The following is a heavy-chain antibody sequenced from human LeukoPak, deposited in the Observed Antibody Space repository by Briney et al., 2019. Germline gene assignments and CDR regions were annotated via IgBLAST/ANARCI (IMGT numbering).Heavy chain of an antibody. CDR1: GFTFSSYA. V-gene: IGHV3-30-3*01. J-gene: IGHJ4*02. CDR3: ARDISSSSSCLSF. Sequence: GRSLRLSCAASGFTFSSYAMHWVRQAPGKGLEWVAVISYDGSNKYYADSVKGRFTISRDNSKNTLYLQMNSLRAEDTAVYYCARDISSSSSCLSFWGQGTLVTVSS. CDR2: ISYDGSNK. D-gene: IGHD6-13*01.